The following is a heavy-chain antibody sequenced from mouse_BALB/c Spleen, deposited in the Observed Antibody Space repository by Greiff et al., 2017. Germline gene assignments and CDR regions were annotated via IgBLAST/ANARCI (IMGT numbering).Heavy chain of an antibody. V-gene: IGHV5-9-4*01. J-gene: IGHJ4*01. CDR1: GFTFSSYA. CDR3: ARKKNWVYAMDY. CDR2: ISSGGSYT. Sequence: EVHLVESGGGLVKPGGSLKLSCAASGFTFSSYAMSWVRQSPEKRLEWVAEISSGGSYTYYPDTVTGRFTISRDNAKNTLYLEMSSLRSEDTAMYYCARKKNWVYAMDYWGQGTSVTVSS. D-gene: IGHD4-1*01.